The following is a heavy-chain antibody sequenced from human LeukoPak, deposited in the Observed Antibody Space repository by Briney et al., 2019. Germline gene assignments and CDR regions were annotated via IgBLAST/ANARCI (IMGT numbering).Heavy chain of an antibody. J-gene: IGHJ2*01. D-gene: IGHD3-22*01. CDR2: IGAYNGNT. V-gene: IGHV1-18*01. CDR3: ARDRRNYDSSGKPSYFDL. Sequence: ASVKVSCKASGYTFTSYGISWVRQAPGQGLEWMGWIGAYNGNTNYAQKLQGRVTMTTDTSTSTAYMELRSLRSDDTAVYYCARDRRNYDSSGKPSYFDLWGRGTLVTVSS. CDR1: GYTFTSYG.